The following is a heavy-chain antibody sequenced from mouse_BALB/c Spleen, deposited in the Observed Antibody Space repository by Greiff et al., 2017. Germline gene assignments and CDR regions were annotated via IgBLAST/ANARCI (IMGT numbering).Heavy chain of an antibody. J-gene: IGHJ4*01. V-gene: IGHV1-5*01. CDR3: TKIYYDYDGAMDY. CDR1: GYTFTSYW. D-gene: IGHD2-4*01. CDR2: IYPGNSDT. Sequence: VQLQQSGTVLARPGASVRMSCKASGYTFTSYWMHWVKQRPGQGLEWIGAIYPGNSDTSYNQKFKGKAKLTAVTSTSTAYMELSSLTNEDSAVYYCTKIYYDYDGAMDYWGQGTSVTVSS.